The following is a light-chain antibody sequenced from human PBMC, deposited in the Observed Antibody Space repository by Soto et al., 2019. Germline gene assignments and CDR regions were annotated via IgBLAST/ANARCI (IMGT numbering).Light chain of an antibody. CDR2: EVR. Sequence: QSVLTQPASVSGSPGQSITISCTGASSDVGGYNYVSWYQQHPGKAPKLMIYEVRNRPSGVSDRFSGSKSGNTASLTISGLQAEDEADYYCSSYTSRSTRYVFGTGTKLTVL. J-gene: IGLJ1*01. CDR3: SSYTSRSTRYV. CDR1: SSDVGGYNY. V-gene: IGLV2-14*01.